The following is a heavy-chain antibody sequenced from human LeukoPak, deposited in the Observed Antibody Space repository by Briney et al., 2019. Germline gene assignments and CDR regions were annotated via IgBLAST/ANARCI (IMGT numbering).Heavy chain of an antibody. Sequence: GDSVKVSCKASGYTFTSYAISWVGQAPGQGLEWMGGFDPEDGETIYAQKFQGRVSMTEDTSTDTAYMELSSLRSEDTAVYYCATAGMITFGGVIIFHHYMDVWGKGTTVTVSS. D-gene: IGHD3-16*01. J-gene: IGHJ6*03. CDR3: ATAGMITFGGVIIFHHYMDV. CDR1: GYTFTSYA. CDR2: FDPEDGET. V-gene: IGHV1-24*01.